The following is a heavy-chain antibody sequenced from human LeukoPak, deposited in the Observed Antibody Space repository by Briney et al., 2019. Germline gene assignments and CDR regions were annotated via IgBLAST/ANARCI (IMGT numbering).Heavy chain of an antibody. Sequence: ASVNVSCKASGFTXTRSAVQWVRQARGQRLEWIGWIVFGSGNTNYAQKFQERVTITRDMSTSTAYMELSSLRSEDTAVYYCAASPDYYDSSGYSYYFDYWGQGTLVTVSS. D-gene: IGHD3-22*01. V-gene: IGHV1-58*01. J-gene: IGHJ4*02. CDR3: AASPDYYDSSGYSYYFDY. CDR1: GFTXTRSA. CDR2: IVFGSGNT.